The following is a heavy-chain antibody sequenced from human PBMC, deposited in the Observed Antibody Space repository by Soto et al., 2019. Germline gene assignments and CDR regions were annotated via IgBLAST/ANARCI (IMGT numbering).Heavy chain of an antibody. Sequence: GGSLRLSCAASGFTFSTYDMHWVRHGPGKGLEWVSAIGTAGDTNYPGSVKGRFTISRENAKSSLYLQMNSLRAGDTAVYYCARGLPSGTLGQQVVQAYGMDVWGQGTTVTVSS. V-gene: IGHV3-13*01. D-gene: IGHD6-13*01. CDR1: GFTFSTYD. J-gene: IGHJ6*02. CDR2: IGTAGDT. CDR3: ARGLPSGTLGQQVVQAYGMDV.